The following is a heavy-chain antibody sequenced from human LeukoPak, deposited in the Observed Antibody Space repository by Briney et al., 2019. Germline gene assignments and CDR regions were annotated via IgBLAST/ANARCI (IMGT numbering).Heavy chain of an antibody. D-gene: IGHD2-2*01. V-gene: IGHV3-53*01. CDR1: GFTVSSNY. J-gene: IGHJ3*02. Sequence: GGSLRLSCAASGFTVSSNYMSWVRQAPGKGLEWVSVIYSGGSTYYADSVKGRFTISRDNSKNTLYLQMNSLRAEDTAVYYCARSSTSELDAFDIWGQGTMVTVSS. CDR2: IYSGGST. CDR3: ARSSTSELDAFDI.